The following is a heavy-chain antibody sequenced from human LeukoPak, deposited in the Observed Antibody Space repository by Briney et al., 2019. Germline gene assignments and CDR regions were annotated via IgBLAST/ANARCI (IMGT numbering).Heavy chain of an antibody. V-gene: IGHV3-11*01. CDR3: ARDRHYDILTGYFQD. D-gene: IGHD3-9*01. CDR1: GFTFTDYY. J-gene: IGHJ1*01. Sequence: GSLRLSCAASGFTFTDYYMSWIRQAPGKGLEWVSYITNSGTTIYYADSVKGRFTISRDNAKNSLYLQMNSLRAEDTAVYYCARDRHYDILTGYFQDWGQGTLVTVSS. CDR2: ITNSGTTI.